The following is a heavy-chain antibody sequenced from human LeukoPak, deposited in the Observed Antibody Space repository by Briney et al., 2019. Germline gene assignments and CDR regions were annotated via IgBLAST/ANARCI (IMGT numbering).Heavy chain of an antibody. CDR1: GYSFTSYW. V-gene: IGHV5-51*01. Sequence: GESLKISCKGSGYSFTSYWIGWVRQMPGKLLEGLGIIYPGDSDTRYSPSFQGQVTISADKSISTAYLQWSSLKASDTAMYYCARPGRDGYNFEPFDYWGQGTLVTVSS. CDR3: ARPGRDGYNFEPFDY. CDR2: IYPGDSDT. D-gene: IGHD5-24*01. J-gene: IGHJ4*02.